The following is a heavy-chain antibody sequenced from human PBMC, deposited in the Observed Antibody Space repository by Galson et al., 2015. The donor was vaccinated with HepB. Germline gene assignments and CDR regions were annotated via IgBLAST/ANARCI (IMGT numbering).Heavy chain of an antibody. CDR1: GFSFSTYA. J-gene: IGHJ6*04. CDR3: TRWDCGSDRNRCYEGV. D-gene: IGHD2-21*02. V-gene: IGHV3-64*01. Sequence: SLRLSCAASGFSFSTYAMHWVRQAPGKGLEYVSSISQIGDYTYYGNSVRGRFTISRVNSENTLYFHMGSLTAEDTAVYYCTRWDCGSDRNRCYEGVWGKGTTVTVSS. CDR2: ISQIGDYT.